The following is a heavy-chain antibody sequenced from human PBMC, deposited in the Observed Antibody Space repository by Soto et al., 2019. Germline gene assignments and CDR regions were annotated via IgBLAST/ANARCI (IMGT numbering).Heavy chain of an antibody. Sequence: SLRLSCAASGFTFSSYDMSWVRQAPGKGLEWVSTILVGGSTHYPDYVKGRFTISRDNSKNTVFLQMKSLTAGDTAVYYCAKATATGGGAFDILGQGTVVTVSS. J-gene: IGHJ3*02. D-gene: IGHD2-8*02. CDR3: AKATATGGGAFDI. CDR1: GFTFSSYD. V-gene: IGHV3-23*01. CDR2: ILVGGST.